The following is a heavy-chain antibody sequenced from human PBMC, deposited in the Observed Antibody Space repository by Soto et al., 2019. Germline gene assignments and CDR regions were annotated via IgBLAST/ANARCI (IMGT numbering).Heavy chain of an antibody. CDR2: ITGSGAGT. CDR1: GFTFITYA. J-gene: IGHJ4*02. Sequence: GRSLRLSCAASGFTFITYAMSWVRQAPGKGLEWVSTITGSGAGTYYADSVKGRFAISRDNSKKTLYLHMNSLRAEDTAVYYCAKVGKYCSSPRCSMFDYWGQGTLVTVSS. D-gene: IGHD2-2*01. CDR3: AKVGKYCSSPRCSMFDY. V-gene: IGHV3-23*01.